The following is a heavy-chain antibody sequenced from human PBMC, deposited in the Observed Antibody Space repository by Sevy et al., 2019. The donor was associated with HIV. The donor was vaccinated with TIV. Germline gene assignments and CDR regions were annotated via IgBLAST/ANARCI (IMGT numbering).Heavy chain of an antibody. D-gene: IGHD6-19*01. J-gene: IGHJ5*02. CDR2: ISYDGSNK. CDR1: GFTFSTYA. CDR3: AKGQWLVRGAWFDH. Sequence: GGSLRLSCAASGFTFSTYAMHWVRQAPGKGLEWVAVISYDGSNKYYADSVKGRFTISRDNAKNSLYLQMNSLRAEDTALYYCAKGQWLVRGAWFDHWGQGTLVTVSS. V-gene: IGHV3-30-3*01.